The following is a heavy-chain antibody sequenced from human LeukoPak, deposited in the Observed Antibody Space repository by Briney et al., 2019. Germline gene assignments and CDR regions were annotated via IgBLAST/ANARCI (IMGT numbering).Heavy chain of an antibody. CDR3: ASAYSNYGYYSDY. J-gene: IGHJ4*02. D-gene: IGHD4-11*01. CDR1: GFTFSSFS. Sequence: PGGALRLSCAAPGFTFSSFSMNWVRQAPGKGLGWVSSISSSSSYIYYADSVKGRFTISRDNSKNTLYLQMNSLRAEDTAVYYCASAYSNYGYYSDYWGQGTLVTVSS. V-gene: IGHV3-21*01. CDR2: ISSSSSYI.